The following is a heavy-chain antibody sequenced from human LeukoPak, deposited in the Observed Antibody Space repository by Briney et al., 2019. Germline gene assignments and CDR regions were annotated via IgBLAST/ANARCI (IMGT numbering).Heavy chain of an antibody. J-gene: IGHJ4*02. D-gene: IGHD2-8*01. Sequence: GGSLRLSCAASGFTFSSYSMNWVRQAPGKGLEWVSYISSASSTMYYEDSVKGRFTISRDNAKNSLYLQMSSLRVEDTAVYYCARDEPIVLMVYAADYWGQGTLVTVSS. CDR1: GFTFSSYS. CDR2: ISSASSTM. CDR3: ARDEPIVLMVYAADY. V-gene: IGHV3-48*04.